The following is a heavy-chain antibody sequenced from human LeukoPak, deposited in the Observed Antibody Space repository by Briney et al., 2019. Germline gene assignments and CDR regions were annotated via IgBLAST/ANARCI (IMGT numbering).Heavy chain of an antibody. V-gene: IGHV1-69*04. CDR1: GGTFSSYA. CDR3: ATDSSGYYLCAFGI. CDR2: IIPILGIA. D-gene: IGHD3-22*01. J-gene: IGHJ3*02. Sequence: SVKVSCKASGGTFSSYAISWVRQAPGQGLEWMGRIIPILGIANYAQKFQGRVTITADKSTSTAYMELSSLRSEDTAVYYCATDSSGYYLCAFGIWGQGTMVTVSS.